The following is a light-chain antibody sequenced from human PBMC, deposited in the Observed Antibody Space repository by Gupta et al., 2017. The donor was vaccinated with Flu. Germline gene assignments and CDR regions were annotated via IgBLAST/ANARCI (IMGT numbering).Light chain of an antibody. CDR3: QQYGSSPQLT. CDR2: GAS. J-gene: IGKJ5*01. Sequence: EIVLTQSPGTLSLSPGERATLSCRASQSVSSSYLAWYQQKPGQAPRLLIYGASSRATGIPDRFSGSRSGTDFTLTISRREPEDFAVYYCQQYGSSPQLTFGQGTRLEIK. CDR1: QSVSSSY. V-gene: IGKV3-20*01.